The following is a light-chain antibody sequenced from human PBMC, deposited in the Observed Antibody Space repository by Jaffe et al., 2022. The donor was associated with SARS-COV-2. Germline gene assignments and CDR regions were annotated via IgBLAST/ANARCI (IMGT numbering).Light chain of an antibody. CDR2: LVS. CDR1: QSLLHSNGYTY. CDR3: MQALESPWT. J-gene: IGKJ1*01. V-gene: IGKV2-28*01. Sequence: EIVLTQSPLSLPVTPGEPASMSCRSSQSLLHSNGYTYLDWYLQKPGQSPQLLIYLVSNRASGVPDRFSGSGSGTDFTLKISKVEAEDVGVYYCMQALESPWTFGQGTKVEIK.